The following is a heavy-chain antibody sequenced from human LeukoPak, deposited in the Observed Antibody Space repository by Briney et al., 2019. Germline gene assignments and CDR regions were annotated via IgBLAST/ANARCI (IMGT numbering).Heavy chain of an antibody. CDR3: ARGYDYLYAEYFQH. D-gene: IGHD4-11*01. J-gene: IGHJ1*01. V-gene: IGHV1-8*01. CDR2: MNPNSGNT. CDR1: GYTFTSYD. Sequence: GASVKVSCKASGYTFTSYDINWVRQATGQGLEWMGWMNPNSGNTGHAQKFQGRVTMTRNTSISTAYMELSSLRSEDTAVYYCARGYDYLYAEYFQHWGQGTLVTVSS.